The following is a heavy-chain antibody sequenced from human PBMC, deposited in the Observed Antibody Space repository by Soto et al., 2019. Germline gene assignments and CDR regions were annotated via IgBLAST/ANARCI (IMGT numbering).Heavy chain of an antibody. CDR2: ISWNSGSI. Sequence: EVQLVESEGGLVQPGRSLRLSCVASGFSIDDYAMHWVRQAPGKGLEWVSGISWNSGSIAYADSVKGRFTISRDNAKNSLYLQMNSLRAEDTALYYCSKHRGVTPALAFDMWGPGTMVTVSS. V-gene: IGHV3-9*01. J-gene: IGHJ3*02. CDR3: SKHRGVTPALAFDM. D-gene: IGHD2-21*02. CDR1: GFSIDDYA.